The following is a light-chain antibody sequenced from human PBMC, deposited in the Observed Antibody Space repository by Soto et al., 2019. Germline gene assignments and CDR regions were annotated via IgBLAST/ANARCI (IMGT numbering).Light chain of an antibody. V-gene: IGKV1-39*01. CDR1: QNINVY. Sequence: DIPMTQSPSSLSASVGDRVIITCRASQNINVYLNWFQQIPGQAPKLLIYSTSNLQSGVPSRFSGSGSGTDFTLAISSLQREDFATYYCQQIYSTPYSFGPGTKVHVK. CDR3: QQIYSTPYS. J-gene: IGKJ3*01. CDR2: STS.